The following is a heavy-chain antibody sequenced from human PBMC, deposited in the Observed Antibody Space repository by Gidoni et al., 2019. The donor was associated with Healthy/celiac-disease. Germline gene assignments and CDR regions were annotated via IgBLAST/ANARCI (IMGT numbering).Heavy chain of an antibody. V-gene: IGHV3-23*01. CDR2: ISGSGGST. J-gene: IGHJ6*02. CDR1: GFTFSSYA. Sequence: EVQLLESGGGLVQPGGSLRLSCAASGFTFSSYAMSWVRQAPGKGLEWVSAISGSGGSTYYADSVKGRFTISRDNSKNTLYLQMNRLRAEDTAVYYCAKNNRVATIFFYGMDVWGQGTTVTVSS. CDR3: AKNNRVATIFFYGMDV. D-gene: IGHD5-12*01.